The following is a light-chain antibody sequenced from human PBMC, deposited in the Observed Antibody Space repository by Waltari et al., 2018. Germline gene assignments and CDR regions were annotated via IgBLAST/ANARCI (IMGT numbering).Light chain of an antibody. J-gene: IGLJ1*01. V-gene: IGLV3-21*04. CDR3: QVWDSSRDHGV. CDR2: YDS. Sequence: SYMLTQPPSVSVAPGETARITCGGNNIGRKTVHWYQQKPGQTPVVVISYDSDRPSGIPERFSGSNSGNTATLTISRVEAGDEADYYCQVWDSSRDHGVFGTGTKVTVL. CDR1: NIGRKT.